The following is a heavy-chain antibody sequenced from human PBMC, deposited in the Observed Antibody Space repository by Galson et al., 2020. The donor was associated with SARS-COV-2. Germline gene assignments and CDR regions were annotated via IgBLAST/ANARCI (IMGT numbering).Heavy chain of an antibody. CDR2: ISTGSTSI. J-gene: IGHJ6*02. CDR3: ARASPGLDV. Sequence: MNWVRQAPGRGLEWISYISTGSTSIYYVDSVKGRFTISRDDAKNSLYLQMNRLRDEDTGLYYCARASPGLDVWGQGTTVAVSS. V-gene: IGHV3-48*02.